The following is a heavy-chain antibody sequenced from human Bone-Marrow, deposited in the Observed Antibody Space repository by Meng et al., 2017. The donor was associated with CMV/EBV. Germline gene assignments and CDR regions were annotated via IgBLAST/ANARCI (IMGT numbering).Heavy chain of an antibody. Sequence: GESLKISCAASGFIFSDHYTDWVRQATGQGLEWVGRIRNKAQSYTTEYAASVKGRFTILRDDATSSLYLQMNSLKTEDTAVYYCARVNRGAGILDAFDIWGQGTKVTVSS. J-gene: IGHJ3*02. CDR3: ARVNRGAGILDAFDI. CDR2: IRNKAQSYTT. D-gene: IGHD1-26*01. V-gene: IGHV3-72*01. CDR1: GFIFSDHY.